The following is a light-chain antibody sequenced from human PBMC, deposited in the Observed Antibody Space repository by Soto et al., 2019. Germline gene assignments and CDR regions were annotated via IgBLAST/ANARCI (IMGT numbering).Light chain of an antibody. Sequence: EIVFTQSPGTLSLSPGEGATLSCRASQSVSSSYIAWYQQKPGQAPGLLIYGTSTRATGIPDRFRGSGSGTDFTLTVSRLEPEDFAVYFCQQYSVSPWTFGQGTRVEIK. J-gene: IGKJ1*01. CDR1: QSVSSSY. V-gene: IGKV3-20*01. CDR3: QQYSVSPWT. CDR2: GTS.